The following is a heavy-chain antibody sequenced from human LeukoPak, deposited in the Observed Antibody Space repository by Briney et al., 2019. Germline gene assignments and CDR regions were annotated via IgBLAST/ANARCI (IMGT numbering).Heavy chain of an antibody. D-gene: IGHD1-26*01. CDR3: ARVGTIVGAIDY. CDR2: IYYSGST. CDR1: GGSVINYH. V-gene: IGHV4-59*02. J-gene: IGHJ4*02. Sequence: SETLSLTCTVSGGSVINYHWSWILQPPAKGLEWIGYIYYSGSTNYNPSLKSRVTISVDTAKNQLSLKLSSVTAADTAVYYCARVGTIVGAIDYWGQGTLVTVSS.